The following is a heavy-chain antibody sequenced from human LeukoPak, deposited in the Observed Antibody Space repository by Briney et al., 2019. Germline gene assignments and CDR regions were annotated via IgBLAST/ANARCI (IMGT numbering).Heavy chain of an antibody. V-gene: IGHV4-34*01. CDR2: INHSGST. D-gene: IGHD3-10*01. Sequence: SETLSLTCAVYGGSFSGYYWGWIRQPPGKGLEWIGEINHSGSTNYNPSLKSRVTISVDTSKNQFSLKLSSVTAADTAVYYCARRITMVRGVGYYYGMDVWGKGTTVTVSS. J-gene: IGHJ6*04. CDR3: ARRITMVRGVGYYYGMDV. CDR1: GGSFSGYY.